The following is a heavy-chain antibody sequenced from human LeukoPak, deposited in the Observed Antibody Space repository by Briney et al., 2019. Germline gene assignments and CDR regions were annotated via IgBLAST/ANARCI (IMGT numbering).Heavy chain of an antibody. J-gene: IGHJ4*02. D-gene: IGHD4-23*01. CDR2: IYTSGST. V-gene: IGHV4-61*02. CDR1: GGSISSGSYY. Sequence: SETLSLTCTVSGGSISSGSYYWNWIRQPAGTGLEWIGRIYTSGSTNYNPSLKSRITISVDTSKNQFSLKLSSVTAADTAVYYCARLDGGNAGLDYWGQGTLVTVSS. CDR3: ARLDGGNAGLDY.